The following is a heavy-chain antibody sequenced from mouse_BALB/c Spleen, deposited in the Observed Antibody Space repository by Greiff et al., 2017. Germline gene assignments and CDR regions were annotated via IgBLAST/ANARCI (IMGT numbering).Heavy chain of an antibody. Sequence: EVQRVESGGGLVQPGGSRKLSCAASGFTFSSFGMHWVRQAPEKGLEWVAYISSGSSTTYYADTVKGRFTISRDNPKNTLFLQMTSLRSEDTAMYYCARRVYSYFDYWGQGTTLTVSS. J-gene: IGHJ2*01. CDR3: ARRVYSYFDY. CDR1: GFTFSSFG. CDR2: ISSGSSTT. V-gene: IGHV5-17*02.